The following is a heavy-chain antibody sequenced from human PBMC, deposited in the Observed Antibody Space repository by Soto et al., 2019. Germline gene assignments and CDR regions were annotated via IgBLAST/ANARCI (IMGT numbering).Heavy chain of an antibody. CDR1: GFTFSSYA. D-gene: IGHD6-19*01. J-gene: IGHJ4*02. CDR2: ISGSGGST. V-gene: IGHV3-23*01. Sequence: EVQLLESGGGLVQPGGSLRLSCAASGFTFSSYAMSWVRQAPGKGLEWVSVISGSGGSTYYADSVKGRFTISRDNSKNTLSVQMNSLRAEDTAVYYCARRSSGWYFDYWGQGTLVTVSS. CDR3: ARRSSGWYFDY.